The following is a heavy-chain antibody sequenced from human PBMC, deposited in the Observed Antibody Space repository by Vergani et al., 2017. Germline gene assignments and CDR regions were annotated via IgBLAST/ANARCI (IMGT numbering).Heavy chain of an antibody. CDR3: AIGDSGYDFPIDAFDI. CDR2: VYYSVNT. Sequence: VQLQKSGQGLVRPSETLSLTSTVSGGSISSYYWSWIRQPPGKGLEWIGYVYYSVNTNYNPSLKSRVTISVDTSKNQFSLKVRSINAADTDWYYCAIGDSGYDFPIDAFDIWGQGTMVIVSS. V-gene: IGHV4-59*01. J-gene: IGHJ3*02. CDR1: GGSISSYY. D-gene: IGHD5-12*01.